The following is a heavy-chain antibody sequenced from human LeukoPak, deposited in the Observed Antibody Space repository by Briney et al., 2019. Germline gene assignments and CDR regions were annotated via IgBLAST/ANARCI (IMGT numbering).Heavy chain of an antibody. CDR1: GYTFTGYY. D-gene: IGHD3-10*01. CDR2: INPSSGDT. Sequence: VASVKVSCKASGYTFTGYYMHWVRQAPGQGLEWMGWINPSSGDTNYAQKFQGRVTMTRDTSISTAYMELSRLRSDDTAVYYCASLPERGVLLWFGEFPYWGQGTLVTVSS. V-gene: IGHV1-2*02. J-gene: IGHJ4*02. CDR3: ASLPERGVLLWFGEFPY.